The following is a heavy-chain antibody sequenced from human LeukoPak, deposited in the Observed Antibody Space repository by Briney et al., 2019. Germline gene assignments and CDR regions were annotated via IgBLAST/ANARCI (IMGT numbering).Heavy chain of an antibody. V-gene: IGHV1-2*02. CDR1: GYTFTSYG. Sequence: ASVKVSCKASGYTFTSYGISWVRQAPGQGLEWMGWINPNSGGTNYAQKFQGRVTMTRDTSISTAYMELSRLRADDTAVYYCARLSGSWYVGFDYWGQGTLVTVSS. J-gene: IGHJ4*02. D-gene: IGHD6-13*01. CDR2: INPNSGGT. CDR3: ARLSGSWYVGFDY.